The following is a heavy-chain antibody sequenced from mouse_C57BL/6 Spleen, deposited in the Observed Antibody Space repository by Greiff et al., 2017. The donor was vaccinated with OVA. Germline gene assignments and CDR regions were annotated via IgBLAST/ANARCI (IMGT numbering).Heavy chain of an antibody. V-gene: IGHV1-53*01. CDR2: INPSNGGT. Sequence: QVQLQQPGTELVKPGASVKLSCKASGYTFTSYWMHWVKQRPGQGLEWIGNINPSNGGTNYNEKFKSKATLTVDKSSSSAYMQLSRLTSEDAAVYYCARSYGNYPFDYWGQGTTLTVSS. D-gene: IGHD2-10*02. CDR3: ARSYGNYPFDY. J-gene: IGHJ2*01. CDR1: GYTFTSYW.